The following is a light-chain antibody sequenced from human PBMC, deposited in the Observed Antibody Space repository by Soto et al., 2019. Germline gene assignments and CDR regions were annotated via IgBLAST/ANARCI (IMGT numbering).Light chain of an antibody. CDR1: QTVSSK. CDR2: DTS. V-gene: IGKV3-11*01. Sequence: EIVLTQSPATLSSSPGERATLSCRASQTVSSKLAWYQHKPGQAPRLLIYDTSNRAGGIPARFSGSGSGTDFTLTISSLEPEDFAVYYCQQRSNWPITFGQGTRLEIK. J-gene: IGKJ5*01. CDR3: QQRSNWPIT.